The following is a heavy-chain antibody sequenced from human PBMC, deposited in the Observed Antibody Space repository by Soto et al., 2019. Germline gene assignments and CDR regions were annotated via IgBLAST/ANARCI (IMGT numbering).Heavy chain of an antibody. V-gene: IGHV4-31*03. CDR3: ARANYDSSGYYSTSPYYFDY. CDR1: GGSISSGGYY. D-gene: IGHD3-22*01. J-gene: IGHJ4*02. Sequence: LSLTCTVSGGSISSGGYYWSWIRQHPGKGLEWIGYIYYSGSTYYNPSLKSRVTISVDTSKNQFSLKLSSVTAADTAVYYCARANYDSSGYYSTSPYYFDYWGQGTLVTVSS. CDR2: IYYSGST.